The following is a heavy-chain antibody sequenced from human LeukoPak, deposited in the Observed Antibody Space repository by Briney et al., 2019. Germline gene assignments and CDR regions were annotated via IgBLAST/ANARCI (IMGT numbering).Heavy chain of an antibody. CDR1: GGTFNNYA. CDR2: IIPIFGTA. CDR3: ARDRQARSVAYDAFDI. J-gene: IGHJ3*02. D-gene: IGHD3-3*01. Sequence: SVKVSCKASGGTFNNYAVSWVRQASGQGLEWMGGIIPIFGTANYAQKFQGRITITADESTSTNYMELSSLRSEDTAMYYCARDRQARSVAYDAFDIWGQGTMVTVSS. V-gene: IGHV1-69*13.